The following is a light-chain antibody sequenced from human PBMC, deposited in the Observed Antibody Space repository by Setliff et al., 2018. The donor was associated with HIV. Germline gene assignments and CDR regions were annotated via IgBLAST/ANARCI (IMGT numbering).Light chain of an antibody. CDR3: SSYAGDSQHVL. V-gene: IGLV2-11*01. Sequence: QSTLAQPRSVSGSPGQSVTISCTGTSSDVGIYNFVSWYQVHPDRAPKLIIFDVTRRPSGVPDRFSGSKSGSTASLTISGLQADDEADYYCSSYAGDSQHVLFGGGTQLTVL. J-gene: IGLJ2*01. CDR2: DVT. CDR1: SSDVGIYNF.